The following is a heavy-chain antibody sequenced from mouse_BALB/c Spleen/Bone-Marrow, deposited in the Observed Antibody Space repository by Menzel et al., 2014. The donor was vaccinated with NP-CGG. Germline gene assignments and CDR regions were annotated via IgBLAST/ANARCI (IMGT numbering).Heavy chain of an antibody. CDR2: ISSGSSTI. V-gene: IGHV5-17*02. CDR3: TRKGALITHYYAMDY. J-gene: IGHJ4*01. CDR1: GFTFSSFG. D-gene: IGHD2-4*01. Sequence: EVNMVESGGGLAQPGGSRKLSCAASGFTFSSFGMHWVRQAPEKGLEWVAYISSGSSTIYYADTVKGRLTISRDNPKNTLFLQMTSLRSEDTAMYYCTRKGALITHYYAMDYWGQGTSVTVSS.